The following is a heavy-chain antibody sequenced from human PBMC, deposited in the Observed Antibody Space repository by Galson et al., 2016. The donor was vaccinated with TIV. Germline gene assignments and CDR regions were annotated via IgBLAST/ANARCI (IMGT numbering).Heavy chain of an antibody. J-gene: IGHJ4*02. Sequence: SVKVFCKASGYTFTSYDINWVRQATGQGLEWMGWMNPNSGNTGYAQKFRGRVTMTRNTSVRTAYMELSSLRSEDTAVYYCARSVDDGDYGGQGAVVTVSS. D-gene: IGHD1-1*01. V-gene: IGHV1-8*02. CDR2: MNPNSGNT. CDR1: GYTFTSYD. CDR3: ARSVDDGDY.